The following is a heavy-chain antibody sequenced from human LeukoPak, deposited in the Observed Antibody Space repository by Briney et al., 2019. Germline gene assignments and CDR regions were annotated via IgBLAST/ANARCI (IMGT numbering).Heavy chain of an antibody. CDR3: ATGDGDSRYYFDS. D-gene: IGHD4-17*01. CDR1: GCSLSSYW. V-gene: IGHV3-74*01. Sequence: PGGSLRLSCTASGCSLSSYWMHWVRQAPGKGLVWVSRINNDGSSTNYADSVKGRFTISRDNAKNTLFLEMNSLRAEDTAVYYCATGDGDSRYYFDSWGQGTQVTVSS. J-gene: IGHJ4*02. CDR2: INNDGSST.